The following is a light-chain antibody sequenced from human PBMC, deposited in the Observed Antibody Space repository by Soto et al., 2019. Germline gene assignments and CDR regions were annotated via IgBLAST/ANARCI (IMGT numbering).Light chain of an antibody. Sequence: IQLTQSPSSLSASVGDRVTLTCPASHDIRDHLNWYQQKPGKPPKLLIYDASNLQTGVPSRFSGSGSGTDCTFTISSLQPEDIATYFCHQYDNLSQTLGPGTKVDIK. J-gene: IGKJ3*01. CDR2: DAS. V-gene: IGKV1-33*01. CDR3: HQYDNLSQT. CDR1: HDIRDH.